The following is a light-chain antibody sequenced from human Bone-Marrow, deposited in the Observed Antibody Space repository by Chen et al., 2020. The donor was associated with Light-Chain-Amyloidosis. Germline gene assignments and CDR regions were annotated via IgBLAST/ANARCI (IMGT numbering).Light chain of an antibody. CDR2: SDT. Sequence: SYELTQPPSVSVSPGQTARITCSGDDLPTKYAYGYQQKPGQAPVLVIHSDTERPSGISERLSGSSSGTTATLNISGVQAEDDADYHCQSADSSGTYEVIFGGGTKLTVL. CDR3: QSADSSGTYEVI. CDR1: DLPTKY. V-gene: IGLV3-25*03. J-gene: IGLJ2*01.